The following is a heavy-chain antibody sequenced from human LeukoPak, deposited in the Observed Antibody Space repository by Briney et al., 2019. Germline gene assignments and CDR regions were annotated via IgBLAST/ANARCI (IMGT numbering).Heavy chain of an antibody. Sequence: PSETLSLTCTVSGNSISSGDNYWSWIRQPAGKGLEWIGEINHSGSTNYNPSLKSRVTISVDTSKNQFSLKLSSVTAADTAVYYCARRGDYYDSSGYYWGQGTLVTVSS. D-gene: IGHD3-22*01. CDR1: GNSISSGDNY. CDR2: INHSGST. CDR3: ARRGDYYDSSGYY. V-gene: IGHV4-61*10. J-gene: IGHJ4*02.